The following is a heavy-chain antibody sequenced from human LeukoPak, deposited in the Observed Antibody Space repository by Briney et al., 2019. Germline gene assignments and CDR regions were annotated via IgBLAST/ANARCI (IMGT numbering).Heavy chain of an antibody. D-gene: IGHD3-22*01. CDR3: ARDPNYYDSSGPPDY. CDR2: INPNSGGT. J-gene: IGHJ4*02. Sequence: ASVKVSCKASGYTLTGYYMHWVRQAPGQGLEWMGWINPNSGGTNYAQKFQGRVTMTRDTSISTAYMELSRLRSDDTAVYYCARDPNYYDSSGPPDYWGQGTLVTVSS. V-gene: IGHV1-2*02. CDR1: GYTLTGYY.